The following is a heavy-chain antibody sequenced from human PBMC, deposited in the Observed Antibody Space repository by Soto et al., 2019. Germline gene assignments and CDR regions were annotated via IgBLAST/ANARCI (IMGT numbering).Heavy chain of an antibody. Sequence: LRLSCAASGFTFDDYAMHWVRQAPGKGLEWVSGISWNSGSIGYADSVKGRFTISRDNAKNSLYLQMNSLRAEDTALYYCAKDSRLAAAGYFDYWGQGTLVTVSS. J-gene: IGHJ4*02. V-gene: IGHV3-9*01. D-gene: IGHD6-13*01. CDR3: AKDSRLAAAGYFDY. CDR2: ISWNSGSI. CDR1: GFTFDDYA.